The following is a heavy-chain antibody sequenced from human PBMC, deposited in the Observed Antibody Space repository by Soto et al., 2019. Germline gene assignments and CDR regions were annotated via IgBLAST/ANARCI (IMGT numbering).Heavy chain of an antibody. Sequence: SETLSLTCTVSGGSISSSSYYWGWIRQPPGKGLEWIGSIYYSGSTYYNPSLKSRVTISVDTSKNQFSLKLSSVTAADTAVYYCARHVAYCSGGSCYSGGRDYYYYMDVWGKGTTVTVSS. D-gene: IGHD2-15*01. CDR1: GGSISSSSYY. CDR2: IYYSGST. V-gene: IGHV4-39*01. J-gene: IGHJ6*03. CDR3: ARHVAYCSGGSCYSGGRDYYYYMDV.